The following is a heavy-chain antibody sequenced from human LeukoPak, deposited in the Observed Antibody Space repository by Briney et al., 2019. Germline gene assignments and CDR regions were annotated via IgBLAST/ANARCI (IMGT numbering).Heavy chain of an antibody. CDR1: GFTLSSHW. Sequence: GGSLRLSCAASGFTLSSHWMHWVRQPPGKGLVWVSQINSDGRITTYAESVKGRFTIARDNAKNTLYLQMNSLRAEDTAVYYCARVVDWCCDGSCYFDYWGQGTLVTVSS. J-gene: IGHJ4*02. D-gene: IGHD2-8*02. CDR3: ARVVDWCCDGSCYFDY. CDR2: INSDGRIT. V-gene: IGHV3-74*03.